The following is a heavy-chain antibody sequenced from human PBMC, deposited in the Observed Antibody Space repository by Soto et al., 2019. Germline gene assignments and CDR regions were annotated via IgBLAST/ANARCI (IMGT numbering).Heavy chain of an antibody. Sequence: QITLKESGPTLVRPAQTLTLTCDFSGFSLSTYHMGVAWIRQPPGKALEWLALIYWDDDKRYSPSLKDRLAHPKDPSSNQVVLTITNIDPGDSATYFCAHAGDYDLLTFDHWGPGTLVTVSS. CDR2: IYWDDDK. CDR3: AHAGDYDLLTFDH. J-gene: IGHJ4*02. D-gene: IGHD4-17*01. CDR1: GFSLSTYHMG. V-gene: IGHV2-5*02.